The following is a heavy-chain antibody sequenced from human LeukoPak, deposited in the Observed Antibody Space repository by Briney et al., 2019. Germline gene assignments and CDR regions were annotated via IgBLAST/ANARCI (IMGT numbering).Heavy chain of an antibody. CDR1: GFTFEDHA. V-gene: IGHV3-9*03. D-gene: IGHD3-3*01. Sequence: PGGSLRLSCAASGFTFEDHAMYWVRQVPGKGLEWVSGITWNSGALGYADSVKGRFTISRDNAKNSLYLQMNSLRTEDMALYYCARSPEPFGVVIDYWGQGTLVTVSS. J-gene: IGHJ4*02. CDR3: ARSPEPFGVVIDY. CDR2: ITWNSGAL.